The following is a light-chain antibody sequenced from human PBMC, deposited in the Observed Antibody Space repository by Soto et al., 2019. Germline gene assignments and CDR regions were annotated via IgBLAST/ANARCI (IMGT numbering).Light chain of an antibody. CDR3: QQYGSSLYT. CDR2: GAS. CDR1: QSIRSSH. Sequence: EIVLTQSPGTLSLSPGERATLSCWASQSIRSSHLAWYQQRPGQAPRLLIYGASSRATGIQDRFSGSGSGTDFTLTISRLEPEAFAVYYCQQYGSSLYTFGQGTKLESK. J-gene: IGKJ2*01. V-gene: IGKV3-20*01.